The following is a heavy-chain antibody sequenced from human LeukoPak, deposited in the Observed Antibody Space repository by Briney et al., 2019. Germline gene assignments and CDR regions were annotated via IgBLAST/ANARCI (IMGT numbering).Heavy chain of an antibody. D-gene: IGHD1-26*01. V-gene: IGHV3-7*03. CDR1: GFTFSSYW. CDR3: AKAGQVGATWFDY. Sequence: PGGSLRLSCAASGFTFSSYWMSWVRQAPGKGLEWVANIKEDGSEKYYVDSVKGRFTISRDNAKNSLYLQMNSLRAEDMALYYCAKAGQVGATWFDYWGQGTLVTVSS. CDR2: IKEDGSEK. J-gene: IGHJ4*02.